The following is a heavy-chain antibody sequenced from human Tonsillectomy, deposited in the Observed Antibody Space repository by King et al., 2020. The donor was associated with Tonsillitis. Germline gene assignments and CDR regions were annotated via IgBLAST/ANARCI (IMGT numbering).Heavy chain of an antibody. D-gene: IGHD1-14*01. Sequence: QLQESGPGLVKPSETLSLTCTVSGGSISNYYWTWIRQPPGKGLEWIGYIYYSGGTNYNPSLKSRVTISVDTSKNQFSLKLSSVTAADTAVYSCARMYTRRNYFDYWGQGTLVTVSS. CDR1: GGSISNYY. V-gene: IGHV4-59*08. CDR3: ARMYTRRNYFDY. CDR2: IYYSGGT. J-gene: IGHJ4*02.